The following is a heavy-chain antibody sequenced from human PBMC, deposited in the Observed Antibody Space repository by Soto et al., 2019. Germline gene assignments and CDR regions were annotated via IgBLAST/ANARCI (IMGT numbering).Heavy chain of an antibody. CDR1: GFTFSNYA. D-gene: IGHD2-15*01. CDR3: SKDRVISATFWFDP. Sequence: QAGGSLRLSCAASGFTFSNYAMSWVRQAPGKGLEWVSTISGNDFSTYYADSVKGRFTISRDNSKKILYLQMNRLRAEDTAVYYCSKDRVISATFWFDPWGQGTLVTVSS. CDR2: ISGNDFST. V-gene: IGHV3-23*01. J-gene: IGHJ5*02.